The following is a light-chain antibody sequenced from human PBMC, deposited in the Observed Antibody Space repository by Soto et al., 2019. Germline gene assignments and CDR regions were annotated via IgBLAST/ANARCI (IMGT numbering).Light chain of an antibody. CDR2: TAS. J-gene: IGKJ2*01. Sequence: DLQMTQSPSSLSASVGDRVTITCRASQTINTYLNWYRQKPGEAPSLLIFTASSLQSGVPSRFSSSGSGTDVTLTISSLQPEDFATYYGQQSFTTPYTFGQGTKLEIK. CDR1: QTINTY. CDR3: QQSFTTPYT. V-gene: IGKV1-39*01.